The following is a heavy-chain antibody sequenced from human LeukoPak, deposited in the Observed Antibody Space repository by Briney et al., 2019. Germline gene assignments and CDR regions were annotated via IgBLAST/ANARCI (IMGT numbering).Heavy chain of an antibody. CDR1: GGSISSYY. J-gene: IGHJ4*02. V-gene: IGHV4-59*01. CDR2: MYYSGST. CDR3: ARGLSSTRRESDY. D-gene: IGHD2-2*01. Sequence: SETLSLTCTVSGGSISSYYWSWIRQPPGKGLEWIGYMYYSGSTNYNPSLKSRVTISVDTSKNQFLLKLSSVAAADTAVYFCARGLSSTRRESDYWGQGTLVTVSS.